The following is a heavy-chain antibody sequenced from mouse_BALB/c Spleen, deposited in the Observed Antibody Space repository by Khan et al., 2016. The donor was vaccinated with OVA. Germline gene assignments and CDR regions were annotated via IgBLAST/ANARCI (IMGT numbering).Heavy chain of an antibody. CDR2: INPHIGET. D-gene: IGHD1-1*01. J-gene: IGHJ2*01. Sequence: EVQLQQSGPELVKPGASVKISCKASGYSFTGYFMNWVMQSHGKSLEWIGRINPHIGETLYNQKFKGKATLTVDESSRTVHMELRSLASEDSAGYYCARKNGSDFDYWGQGTTLTVSS. V-gene: IGHV1-20*02. CDR3: ARKNGSDFDY. CDR1: GYSFTGYF.